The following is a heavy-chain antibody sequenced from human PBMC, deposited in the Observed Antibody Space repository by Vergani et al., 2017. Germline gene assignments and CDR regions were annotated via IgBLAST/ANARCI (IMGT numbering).Heavy chain of an antibody. V-gene: IGHV4-34*01. D-gene: IGHD6-13*01. CDR3: ARGHWGSSWYAIFDY. CDR2: INHSGST. CDR1: GGSFSGYY. Sequence: QVQLQQWGAGLLKPSETLSLTCAVYGGSFSGYYWSWIRQPPGKGLEWIGEINHSGSTNYNPSLKSRVTISVDTSKNQFSLKLSSVTAADTAVYYGARGHWGSSWYAIFDYWGQGTLVTVSS. J-gene: IGHJ4*02.